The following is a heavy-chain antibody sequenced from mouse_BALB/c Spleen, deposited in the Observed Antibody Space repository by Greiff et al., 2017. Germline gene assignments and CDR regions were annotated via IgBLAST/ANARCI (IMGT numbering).Heavy chain of an antibody. CDR2: INPSNGGT. Sequence: VQLHQSGAELVKPGASVKLSCKASGYTFTSYYMYWVKQRPGQGLEWIGEINPSNGGTNFNEKFKSKATLTVDKSSSTAYMQLSSLTSEDSAVYDCTRSGGFTARAMDYGGQGTAVTVAS. J-gene: IGHJ4*01. CDR3: TRSGGFTARAMDY. D-gene: IGHD1-2*01. V-gene: IGHV1S81*02. CDR1: GYTFTSYY.